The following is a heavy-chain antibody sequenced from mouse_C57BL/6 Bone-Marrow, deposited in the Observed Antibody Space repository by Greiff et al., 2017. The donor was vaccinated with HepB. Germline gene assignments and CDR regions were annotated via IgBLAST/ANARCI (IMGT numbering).Heavy chain of an antibody. CDR1: GFTFSSYA. V-gene: IGHV5-9-1*02. D-gene: IGHD1-1*01. J-gene: IGHJ3*01. CDR2: ISSGGDYI. Sequence: EVKVVESGEGLVKPGGSLKLSCAASGFTFSSYAMSWVRQTPEKRLEWVAYISSGGDYIYYADTVKGRFTISRDNARNTLYLQMSSLKSEDTAMYYCTRDRLPYYGSSHQAWFAYGGQGTLVTVSA. CDR3: TRDRLPYYGSSHQAWFAY.